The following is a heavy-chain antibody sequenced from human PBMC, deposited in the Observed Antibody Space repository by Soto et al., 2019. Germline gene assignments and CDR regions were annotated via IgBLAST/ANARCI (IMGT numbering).Heavy chain of an antibody. J-gene: IGHJ4*02. D-gene: IGHD4-17*01. CDR1: GFTFTDYW. Sequence: EVQLVESGGGLVQPGGSLRLSCAASGFTFTDYWIHWVRQVPGKGLVWVSRIKSDETTTGYADSVKGRFTTSRDNAKNTVYLQMSSLRAEDTAVYYCARGLYLAYGQDFWGQGMLVTVSS. CDR3: ARGLYLAYGQDF. V-gene: IGHV3-74*01. CDR2: IKSDETTT.